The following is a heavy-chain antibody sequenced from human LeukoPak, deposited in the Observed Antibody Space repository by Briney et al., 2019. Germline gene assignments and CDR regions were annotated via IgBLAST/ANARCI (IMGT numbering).Heavy chain of an antibody. Sequence: ASVKVSCKASGYTFTSYGISWVRQAPGQGLEWMGWINVYNGNTNYAQKLQGRVTMTTDTSTSTAYMELRSLRSDDTAVYYCARVELLLYGMDVWGQGTTVTVSS. CDR1: GYTFTSYG. V-gene: IGHV1-18*01. CDR3: ARVELLLYGMDV. CDR2: INVYNGNT. J-gene: IGHJ6*02. D-gene: IGHD3-10*01.